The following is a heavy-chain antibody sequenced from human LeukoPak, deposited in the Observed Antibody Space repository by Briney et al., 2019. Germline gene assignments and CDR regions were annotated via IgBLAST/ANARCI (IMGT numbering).Heavy chain of an antibody. V-gene: IGHV4-59*08. CDR3: ARQGSYGDYMLVDY. CDR1: GGSISSYY. Sequence: SETLSLTCTVSGGSISSYYWSWIRQPPGKGLEWIGYIYYSGSTNYNPSLKSRVTISVDTSKNQFSLKLSSVTAADTAVYYCARQGSYGDYMLVDYWGQGTLVTVSS. D-gene: IGHD4-17*01. CDR2: IYYSGST. J-gene: IGHJ4*02.